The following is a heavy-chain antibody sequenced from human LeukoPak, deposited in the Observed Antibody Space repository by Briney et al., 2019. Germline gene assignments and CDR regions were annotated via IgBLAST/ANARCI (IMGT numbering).Heavy chain of an antibody. CDR1: VDSISCYH. CDR2: IYYSGGT. CDR3: ARHVTISGPYDASDI. J-gene: IGHJ3*02. Sequence: SETLSLTCTVSVDSISCYHTSWIRQPPGKGLEWIGYIYYSGGTDYNPSLKSRVTISVDTSKNQFSLKLRSVTAADTAVYYCARHVTISGPYDASDIWGQGTMVTVSP. D-gene: IGHD5-24*01. V-gene: IGHV4-59*08.